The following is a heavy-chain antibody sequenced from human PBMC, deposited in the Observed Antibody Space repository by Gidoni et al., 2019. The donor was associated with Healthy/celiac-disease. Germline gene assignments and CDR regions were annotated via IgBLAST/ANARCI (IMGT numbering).Heavy chain of an antibody. CDR1: GFTFDAYP. Sequence: EVQLVESGGVVVQHGGSLRLSCAASGFTFDAYPMHWVRQAPGKGLEWVSLISWDGGSTYYADSVKGRFTISRDNSKNSLYLQMNSLRTEDTALYYCAKPYTYYYDSSGRPRYYFDYWGQGTLVTVSS. CDR2: ISWDGGST. CDR3: AKPYTYYYDSSGRPRYYFDY. J-gene: IGHJ4*02. V-gene: IGHV3-43*01. D-gene: IGHD3-22*01.